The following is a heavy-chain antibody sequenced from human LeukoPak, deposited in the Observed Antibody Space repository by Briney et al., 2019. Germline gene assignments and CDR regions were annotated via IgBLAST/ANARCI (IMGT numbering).Heavy chain of an antibody. D-gene: IGHD3-10*01. CDR2: ISAYNGNT. V-gene: IGHV1-18*01. J-gene: IGHJ4*02. CDR3: AREGGPYLWFGELVRSSRTYYFDY. CDR1: GYTFTSYG. Sequence: ASVKVSCKASGYTFTSYGISWVRQAPGQGLEWMGWISAYNGNTNYAQKLQGRVTMTTDTSTSTAYMELRSLRSDDTAVYYCAREGGPYLWFGELVRSSRTYYFDYWGQGTLVTVSS.